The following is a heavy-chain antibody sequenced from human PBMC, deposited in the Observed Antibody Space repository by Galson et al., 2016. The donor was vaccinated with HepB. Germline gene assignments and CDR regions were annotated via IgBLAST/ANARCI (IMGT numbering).Heavy chain of an antibody. D-gene: IGHD3-3*01. CDR3: ATVIIDFLSGHSSKSAFET. J-gene: IGHJ3*02. CDR2: INAGKGNT. Sequence: SVKVSCKASGYSFSDYAFHWVRQAPGQRLEWMGWINAGKGNTEYSQKFQGRVSITSDTSATTVHMELSRLRHEDTAVYFCATVIIDFLSGHSSKSAFETWGQGTRVTVSS. CDR1: GYSFSDYA. V-gene: IGHV1-3*01.